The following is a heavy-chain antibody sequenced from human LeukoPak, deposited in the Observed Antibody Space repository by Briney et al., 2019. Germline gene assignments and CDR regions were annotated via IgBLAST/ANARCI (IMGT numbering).Heavy chain of an antibody. V-gene: IGHV4-30-2*06. CDR3: ARGSFAWRDAFDI. CDR1: GGSISSGDYY. Sequence: PSETLSLTCTVSGGSISSGDYYWSWIRQSPGKGLEWIGYIYHSGSTYYNPSLKSRVTISVDRSKNQFSLKLSSVTAADTAVYYCARGSFAWRDAFDIWGQGTMVTVSS. J-gene: IGHJ3*02. D-gene: IGHD3-3*01. CDR2: IYHSGST.